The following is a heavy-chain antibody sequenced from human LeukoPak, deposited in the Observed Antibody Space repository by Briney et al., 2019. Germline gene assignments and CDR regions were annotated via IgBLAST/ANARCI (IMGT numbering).Heavy chain of an antibody. CDR3: ARDHSVGATAWWFNP. D-gene: IGHD1-26*01. V-gene: IGHV1-46*01. J-gene: IGHJ5*02. CDR1: GYTFTSHY. Sequence: ASVKVSCEASGYTFTSHYMHWVRQAPGQGLEWMGLINPTGTSTGYAQKFQGRVTMTRDMSTSTDYMELSSLRSEDTAIYYCARDHSVGATAWWFNPWGQGTLVTVSS. CDR2: INPTGTST.